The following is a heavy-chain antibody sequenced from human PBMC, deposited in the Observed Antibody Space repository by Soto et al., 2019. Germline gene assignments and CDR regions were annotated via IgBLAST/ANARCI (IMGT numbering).Heavy chain of an antibody. CDR2: LYPGDSDI. V-gene: IGHV5-51*01. CDR3: ARLPFSSSDLADFYFDY. Sequence: EVQLVQSGAEVKKPGESLKISCKASGYRFTAYYIGWVRQMPGKGLEWMGILYPGDSDIRYSPSFRGQVTISADKSISTAYLQWNGLQASDTAMYYCARLPFSSSDLADFYFDYWGHGTLVTVSS. CDR1: GYRFTAYY. J-gene: IGHJ4*01. D-gene: IGHD3-22*01.